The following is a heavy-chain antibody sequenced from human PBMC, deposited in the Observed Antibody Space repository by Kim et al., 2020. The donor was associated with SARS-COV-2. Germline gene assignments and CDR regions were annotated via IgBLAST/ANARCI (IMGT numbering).Heavy chain of an antibody. CDR3: VKDPRDWSGYSNYFDY. CDR2: ISSNGGST. Sequence: GGSLRLSCSASGFTFSSYAMHWVRQAPGKGLEYVSAISSNGGSTYYADSVKGRFTISRDNSKNTLYLQMSSLRAEDTAVYYCVKDPRDWSGYSNYFDYWGQGTLVTVSS. CDR1: GFTFSSYA. J-gene: IGHJ4*02. V-gene: IGHV3-64D*09. D-gene: IGHD3-3*01.